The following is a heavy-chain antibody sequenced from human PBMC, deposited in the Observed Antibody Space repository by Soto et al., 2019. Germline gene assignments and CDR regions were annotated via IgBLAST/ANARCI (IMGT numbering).Heavy chain of an antibody. D-gene: IGHD5-12*01. V-gene: IGHV3-23*01. CDR3: ATTKGYIDPFDL. CDR1: GFIFSSYG. Sequence: GSLRLSCAASGFIFSSYGMSWVRQAPGKGLEWVSSISGRGDRTHNADSVRGRFTISRDDSRNTLNLQMNSLRAEDTAIYFCATTKGYIDPFDLWGQGTLVTVSS. J-gene: IGHJ4*02. CDR2: ISGRGDRT.